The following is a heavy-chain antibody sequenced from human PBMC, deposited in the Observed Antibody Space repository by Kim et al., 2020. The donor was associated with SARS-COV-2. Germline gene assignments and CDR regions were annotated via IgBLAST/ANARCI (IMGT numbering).Heavy chain of an antibody. V-gene: IGHV3-30-3*01. D-gene: IGHD2-2*01. CDR3: ARDRYCSSTSCYDGPGYYYGMDV. CDR2: ISYDGGNK. J-gene: IGHJ6*02. Sequence: GGSLRLSCAASGFTFSTYTMHWVRQAPGKGLEWVAVISYDGGNKYYADSVKGRFTISRDNSKNTLYLEMNSLRAEDAAVYYCARDRYCSSTSCYDGPGYYYGMDVWGQGTTVTVSS. CDR1: GFTFSTYT.